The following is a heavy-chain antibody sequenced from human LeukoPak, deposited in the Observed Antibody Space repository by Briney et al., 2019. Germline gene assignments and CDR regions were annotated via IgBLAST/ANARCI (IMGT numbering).Heavy chain of an antibody. Sequence: GGSLRLSCAASGFTFSSYAMSWVRQAPGKGLEWVSGISGSDGSTNYADSVKGRFTISRDNSRNTVSLQMNTLRAEDTAVYYCARGNSYDSSGYPEYFQNWGQGTLVTVSS. CDR1: GFTFSSYA. CDR3: ARGNSYDSSGYPEYFQN. V-gene: IGHV3-23*01. D-gene: IGHD3-22*01. J-gene: IGHJ1*01. CDR2: ISGSDGST.